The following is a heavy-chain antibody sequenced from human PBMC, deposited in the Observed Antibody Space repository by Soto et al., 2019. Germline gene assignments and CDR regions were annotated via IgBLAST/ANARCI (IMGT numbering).Heavy chain of an antibody. CDR1: GFPFDRYA. CDR2: IWYDGSYT. CDR3: AKGRIAVAAGAFDS. D-gene: IGHD6-19*01. Sequence: QVHLAESGGGVVQPGTSLRLSCAASGFPFDRYAIHWVRQAPGKGLEWVAAIWYDGSYTYYGESVKGRFLISRDNSKNTVFLEKNSPRAEGAGVYFCAKGRIAVAAGAFDSWGPGTRVIVSS. J-gene: IGHJ3*01. V-gene: IGHV3-33*03.